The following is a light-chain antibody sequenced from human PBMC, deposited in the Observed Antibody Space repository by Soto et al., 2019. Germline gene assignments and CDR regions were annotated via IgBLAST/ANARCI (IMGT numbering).Light chain of an antibody. Sequence: EIVLTQSPATLSLSPGERATLSCRASQSVSSYLAWYQQKPGQAPRLLIYDASNRATGIPARFSGSGSGTDFTLTISSLEPEDFAVYYCQQRSNWPLEITFGQGTRLEI. J-gene: IGKJ5*01. CDR1: QSVSSY. CDR3: QQRSNWPLEIT. CDR2: DAS. V-gene: IGKV3-11*01.